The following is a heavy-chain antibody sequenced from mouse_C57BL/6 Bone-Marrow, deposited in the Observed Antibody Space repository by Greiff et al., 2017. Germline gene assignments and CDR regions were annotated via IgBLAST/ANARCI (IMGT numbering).Heavy chain of an antibody. V-gene: IGHV1-69*01. D-gene: IGHD1-1*01. CDR1: GYTFTSYW. J-gene: IGHJ1*03. CDR2: IDPSDSYN. Sequence: VKLQQPGAELVMPGASVKLSCKASGYTFTSYWMHWVKQRPGQGLEWIGEIDPSDSYNNYNQKFKGKSTLTVDTSSSTAYRQLSSLTSEDSAVYYCAREWDGSSSLWYIDFWGTGTTVTVSS. CDR3: AREWDGSSSLWYIDF.